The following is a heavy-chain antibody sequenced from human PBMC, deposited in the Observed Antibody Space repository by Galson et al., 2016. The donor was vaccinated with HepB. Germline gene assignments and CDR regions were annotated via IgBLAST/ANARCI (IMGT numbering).Heavy chain of an antibody. CDR2: IIPKFGTP. J-gene: IGHJ6*02. D-gene: IGHD3-10*01. CDR3: ARDRGELNGMQRMPYFGMDV. CDR1: GGSFSSYG. Sequence: SVKVSCKASGGSFSSYGISWVRQAPGQGLEWMGGIIPKFGTPTYAQKFQGRVTITADAATSIAYMELSSLRSEDTAVYFCARDRGELNGMQRMPYFGMDVWGQGTTVTVSS. V-gene: IGHV1-69*13.